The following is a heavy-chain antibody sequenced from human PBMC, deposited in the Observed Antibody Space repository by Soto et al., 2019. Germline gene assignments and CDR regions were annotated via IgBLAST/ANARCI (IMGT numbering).Heavy chain of an antibody. D-gene: IGHD5-12*01. CDR2: MNPNTGNT. V-gene: IGHV1-8*01. Sequence: ASVKVSCKASGYSFTDYDINWVRQATGQGLEWMGWMNPNTGNTRYAQKFQGRLLMTRDTSLSTAYMELSSLRSDDTAVYYCARGKLATLTDFWGQGTPVTVPQ. CDR3: ARGKLATLTDF. CDR1: GYSFTDYD. J-gene: IGHJ4*02.